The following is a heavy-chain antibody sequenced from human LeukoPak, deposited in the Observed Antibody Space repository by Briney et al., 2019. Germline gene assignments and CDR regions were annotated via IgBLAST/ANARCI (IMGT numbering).Heavy chain of an antibody. D-gene: IGHD6-19*01. CDR3: ARGAGAFDY. CDR1: GVSISPYY. J-gene: IGHJ4*01. CDR2: IYYSGST. V-gene: IGHV4-59*01. Sequence: PSETLSLTCTVSGVSISPYYWSWIRQPPGKGLEWIGYIYYSGSTTYNPSLKSPVTISVDTSRNQFSLKLSSVTAADTVVYYCARGAGAFDYWGHGTLVTVSS.